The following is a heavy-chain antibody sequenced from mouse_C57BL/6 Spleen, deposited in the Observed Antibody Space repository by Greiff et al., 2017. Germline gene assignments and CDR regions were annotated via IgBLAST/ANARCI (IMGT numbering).Heavy chain of an antibody. CDR2: IWRGGST. CDR3: AKNLGDWYFDV. V-gene: IGHV2-5*01. CDR1: GFSLTSYG. Sequence: QVQLQQSGPGLVQPSQSLSITCTVSGFSLTSYGVHWVRQSPGKGLAWLGVIWRGGSTDYNAAFMSRLGITKDNSKSQVFFKMNSLQADDTAIYYCAKNLGDWYFDVWGTGTTVTVSS. J-gene: IGHJ1*03.